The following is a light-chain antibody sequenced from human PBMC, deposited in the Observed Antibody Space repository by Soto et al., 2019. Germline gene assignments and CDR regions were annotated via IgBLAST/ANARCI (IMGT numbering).Light chain of an antibody. Sequence: QSVLTQPPSVSGAPGQRVTLSCTGNTSNLGAGYEVHWYQQLPGAAPKLVIFGNRNRPSGVPERFSGSKSGTSASLAITGLQAEDEADYYCQAYDYSLTASVCGGGTKLTVL. CDR3: QAYDYSLTASV. CDR2: GNR. J-gene: IGLJ3*02. V-gene: IGLV1-40*01. CDR1: TSNLGAGYE.